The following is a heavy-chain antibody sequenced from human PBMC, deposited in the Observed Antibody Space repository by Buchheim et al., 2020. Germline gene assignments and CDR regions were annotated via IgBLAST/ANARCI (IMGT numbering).Heavy chain of an antibody. CDR1: GGTFSSYA. Sequence: QVQLVQSGAEVKKPGSSVKVSCKASGGTFSSYAISWVRQAPGQGLEWMGRIIPILGIANYAQKFQGRVKITADKSTSTAYMLLSSLRSEYTAVYYWASHVWAGYYRRGWYCDLWGRGTL. CDR2: IIPILGIA. J-gene: IGHJ2*01. CDR3: ASHVWAGYYRRGWYCDL. V-gene: IGHV1-69*04. D-gene: IGHD3/OR15-3a*01.